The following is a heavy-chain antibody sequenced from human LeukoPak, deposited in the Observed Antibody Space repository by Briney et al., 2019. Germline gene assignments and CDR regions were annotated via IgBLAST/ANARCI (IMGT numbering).Heavy chain of an antibody. Sequence: SETLSLTCAVYGGSFSGYYWSWIRQPPGEGLEWIGSFDNSGSTYYNPSLKSRVTISVDTSKDQFSLKLTSVTAADTAVYYCARPPGIAAAWFDPWGQGTLVTVSS. J-gene: IGHJ5*02. CDR3: ARPPGIAAAWFDP. CDR2: FDNSGST. CDR1: GGSFSGYY. V-gene: IGHV4-34*01. D-gene: IGHD6-13*01.